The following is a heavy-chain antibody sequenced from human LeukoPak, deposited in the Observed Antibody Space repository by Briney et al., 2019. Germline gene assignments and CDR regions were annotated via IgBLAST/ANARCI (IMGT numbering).Heavy chain of an antibody. Sequence: VASVKVSCKASGYTFTSYGISWVRQAPGQGLEWMGWISSYNGNTNYAQKLQGRATMTTDTSTSTAYMELRSLRSDDTAVYYCARGSFPSDEILTGPFDNWGQGTLVTVSS. CDR3: ARGSFPSDEILTGPFDN. D-gene: IGHD3-9*01. CDR1: GYTFTSYG. V-gene: IGHV1-18*01. CDR2: ISSYNGNT. J-gene: IGHJ4*02.